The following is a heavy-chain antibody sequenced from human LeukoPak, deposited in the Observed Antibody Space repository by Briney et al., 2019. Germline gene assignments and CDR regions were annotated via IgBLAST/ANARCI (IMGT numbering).Heavy chain of an antibody. CDR2: IYHSGNT. Sequence: SETLSLTCSVSGGSIRSNYWSWIRQPPGKGLEWIGYIYHSGNTNYNPSLKSRVTISVDTSKKQFSLKVSSVTAADTAVYYCARAGYSYGTGYYFDYWGQGTLVTVSS. D-gene: IGHD5-18*01. CDR3: ARAGYSYGTGYYFDY. V-gene: IGHV4-59*01. CDR1: GGSIRSNY. J-gene: IGHJ4*02.